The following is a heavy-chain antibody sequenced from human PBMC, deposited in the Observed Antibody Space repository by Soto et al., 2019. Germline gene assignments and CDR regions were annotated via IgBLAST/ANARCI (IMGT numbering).Heavy chain of an antibody. J-gene: IGHJ3*02. Sequence: GGSLRLSCAASGFTVSSNYMSWVRQAPGKGLEWVSVIYSGGSTYYADSVKGRFTISRDNSKNTLYLQMNSLRAEDTAVYYGARDSSSWYAFDIWGQGTMVTVSS. D-gene: IGHD6-13*01. CDR1: GFTVSSNY. CDR2: IYSGGST. V-gene: IGHV3-53*01. CDR3: ARDSSSWYAFDI.